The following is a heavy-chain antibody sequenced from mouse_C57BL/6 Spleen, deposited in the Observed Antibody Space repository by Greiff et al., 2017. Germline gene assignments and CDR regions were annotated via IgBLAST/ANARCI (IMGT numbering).Heavy chain of an antibody. CDR3: ARSLYGYAPLAY. CDR1: GYTFTSYW. Sequence: QVQLQQPGAELVRPGSSVKLSCKASGYTFTSYWMHWVKQRPIQGLEWIGNIDPSDSETHYNQKFKDKATLTVDKSSSTAYMQLSSLTSEDSAVYYCARSLYGYAPLAYWGQGTLVTVSA. V-gene: IGHV1-52*01. D-gene: IGHD2-2*01. J-gene: IGHJ3*01. CDR2: IDPSDSET.